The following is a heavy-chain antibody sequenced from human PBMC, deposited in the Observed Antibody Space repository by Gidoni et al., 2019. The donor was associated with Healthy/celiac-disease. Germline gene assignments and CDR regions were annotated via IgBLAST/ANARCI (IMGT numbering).Heavy chain of an antibody. V-gene: IGHV3-9*01. D-gene: IGHD2-15*01. CDR1: GFTFDDYA. CDR3: AKVGYCSGGSCYGEYYFDY. J-gene: IGHJ4*02. CDR2: ISWNSGSI. Sequence: EVQLVESGGGLVQPGRSLRLSCAASGFTFDDYAMHCVRQAPGKGLEWVSGISWNSGSIGYADSVKGRFTISRDNAKNSLYLQMNSLRAEDTDLYYCAKVGYCSGGSCYGEYYFDYWGQGTLVTVSS.